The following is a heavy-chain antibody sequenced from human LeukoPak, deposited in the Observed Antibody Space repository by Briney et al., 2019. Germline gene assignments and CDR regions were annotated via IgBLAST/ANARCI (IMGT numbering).Heavy chain of an antibody. CDR3: ARPFYFDSIDI. V-gene: IGHV3-74*01. Sequence: PGGSLRLSCVASGFTFSSSFMDWFRQVPGKGLAWVSRINPGNITTYADSVKGRFTISRDNAKNTLYLQMNSLRAEDTAVYYCARPFYFDSIDIWGQGTLVTVSS. CDR1: GFTFSSSF. CDR2: INPGNIT. D-gene: IGHD3-22*01. J-gene: IGHJ4*02.